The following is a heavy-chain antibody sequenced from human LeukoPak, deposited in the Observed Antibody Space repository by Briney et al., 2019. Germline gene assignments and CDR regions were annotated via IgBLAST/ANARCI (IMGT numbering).Heavy chain of an antibody. V-gene: IGHV3-7*01. J-gene: IGHJ6*02. Sequence: GGSLRLSCAASGFTFSSYWMSWVRQAPGKGLEWVANIKQDGSEKYYVDSVKCRFTISRDNAKNSLYLQMNSLRAEDTAVYYCARDPGGYSNYGGYYYYYGMDVWGQGTTVTVSS. CDR1: GFTFSSYW. D-gene: IGHD4-11*01. CDR3: ARDPGGYSNYGGYYYYYGMDV. CDR2: IKQDGSEK.